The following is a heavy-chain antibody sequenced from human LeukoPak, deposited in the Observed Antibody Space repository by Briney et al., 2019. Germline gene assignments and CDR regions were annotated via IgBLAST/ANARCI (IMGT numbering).Heavy chain of an antibody. V-gene: IGHV4-59*08. D-gene: IGHD6-13*01. Sequence: PSETLSLTCTVSGGSISSYYWSWIRQPPGKGLEWIGYIYYSGSTHYNPSLKSRVTISLDTSKNQLSLKVSFVTAADTAVYYCARHWETSSWYVDYWGQGTLVTVSS. CDR1: GGSISSYY. CDR3: ARHWETSSWYVDY. CDR2: IYYSGST. J-gene: IGHJ4*02.